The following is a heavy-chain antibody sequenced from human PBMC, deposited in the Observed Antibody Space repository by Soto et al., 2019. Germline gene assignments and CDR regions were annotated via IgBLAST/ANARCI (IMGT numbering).Heavy chain of an antibody. CDR3: ARHLYGSGSYYRRPFDS. J-gene: IGHJ4*02. CDR1: GASISSSGSF. V-gene: IGHV4-39*01. Sequence: QVQLQESGPGLVKPSETLSLTCTVSGASISSSGSFWDWIRQPPGKGPEWIGSVYYSGTTYYNPSLKSRVTISVDTSKDQFTLKLTSVTAADTAVYYCARHLYGSGSYYRRPFDSWGQGTLVTVSS. D-gene: IGHD3-10*01. CDR2: VYYSGTT.